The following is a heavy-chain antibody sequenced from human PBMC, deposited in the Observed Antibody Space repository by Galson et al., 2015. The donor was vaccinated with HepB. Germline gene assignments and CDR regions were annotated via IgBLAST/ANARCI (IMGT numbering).Heavy chain of an antibody. CDR1: GYTFTSYA. CDR2: INAGNGNT. Sequence: SVKVSCKASGYTFTSYAMHWVRQAPGQRLEWMGWINAGNGNTKYSQKFQGRVTITRDTSASTAYMELSSLRSEDTAVYYCARQQGGGLGFDYWGQGTLVTVSS. V-gene: IGHV1-3*01. J-gene: IGHJ4*02. CDR3: ARQQGGGLGFDY. D-gene: IGHD3-16*01.